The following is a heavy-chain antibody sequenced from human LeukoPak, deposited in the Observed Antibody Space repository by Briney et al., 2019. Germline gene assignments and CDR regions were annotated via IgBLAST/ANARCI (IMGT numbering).Heavy chain of an antibody. CDR1: GFTFDDYA. CDR2: ISWSSASI. D-gene: IGHD5-12*01. Sequence: PGRSLRLSCAASGFTFDDYAMRWVRQAPGKGLEWVSGISWSSASIGYADSVKGRFTISRDNAKNSLYLQMNSLRAEDTALYYCAKDRAYSGYDLGAFDVWGQGTMVTVSS. CDR3: AKDRAYSGYDLGAFDV. J-gene: IGHJ3*01. V-gene: IGHV3-9*01.